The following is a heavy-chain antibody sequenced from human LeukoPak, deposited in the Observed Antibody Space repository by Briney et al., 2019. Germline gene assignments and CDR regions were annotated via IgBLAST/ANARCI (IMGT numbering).Heavy chain of an antibody. Sequence: PGGSLRLSGAASGFTFSDYYMSWIRQAPGKGLEWVSFISTDGSHINYADSVKGRFTISRDNAKNPLYLQMNSLRAEDTAVYYCARGSSLVAGFYYGMDVWGKGTTVTVSS. V-gene: IGHV3-11*04. D-gene: IGHD6-19*01. J-gene: IGHJ6*04. CDR3: ARGSSLVAGFYYGMDV. CDR2: ISTDGSHI. CDR1: GFTFSDYY.